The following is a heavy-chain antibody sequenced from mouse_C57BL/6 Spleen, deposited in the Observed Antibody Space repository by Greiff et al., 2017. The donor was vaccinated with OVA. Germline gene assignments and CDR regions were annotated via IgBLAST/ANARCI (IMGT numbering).Heavy chain of an antibody. J-gene: IGHJ2*01. CDR2: INPYNGDT. V-gene: IGHV1-20*01. D-gene: IGHD2-1*01. CDR1: GYSFTGYF. Sequence: EVKLQESGPELVKPGDSVKISCKASGYSFTGYFMNWVMQSHGKSLEWIGRINPYNGDTFYNQKFKGKATLTVDKSSSTAHMELRSLTSEDSAVYYCARGDYGNYFDYWGQGTTLTVSS. CDR3: ARGDYGNYFDY.